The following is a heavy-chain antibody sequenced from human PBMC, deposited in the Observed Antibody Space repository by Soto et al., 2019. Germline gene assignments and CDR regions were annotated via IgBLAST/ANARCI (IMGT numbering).Heavy chain of an antibody. CDR3: ARGNYNWNEEYYFDY. Sequence: SETLSLTCTVSGGSISSGGYYWSWIRQHPGKGLEWIGYIYYSGSTYYNPSLKSRVTISVDTSKNQFSLKLSSATAADTAVYYCARGNYNWNEEYYFDYWGQGTLVTVSS. V-gene: IGHV4-31*03. D-gene: IGHD1-20*01. J-gene: IGHJ4*02. CDR2: IYYSGST. CDR1: GGSISSGGYY.